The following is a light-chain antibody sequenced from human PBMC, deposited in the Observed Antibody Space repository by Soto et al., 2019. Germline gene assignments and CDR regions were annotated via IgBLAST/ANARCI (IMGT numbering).Light chain of an antibody. J-gene: IGKJ5*01. CDR1: QDISNL. Sequence: DIQMTQAPSSLSASVGDRVTITCQASQDISNLLNWYQQKPGKAPRLLIYDASNLETGVPSRFSGSGSGTDFTFTISSLQPEDSATYYCQQYEDIPITFGQGTRLEI. CDR3: QQYEDIPIT. CDR2: DAS. V-gene: IGKV1-33*01.